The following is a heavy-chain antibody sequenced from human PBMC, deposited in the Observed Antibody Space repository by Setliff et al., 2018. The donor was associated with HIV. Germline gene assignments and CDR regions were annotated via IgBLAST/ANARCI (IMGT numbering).Heavy chain of an antibody. D-gene: IGHD6-13*01. CDR3: ARASSSWYYYYYMDV. V-gene: IGHV3-23*01. CDR1: GFTFSSYA. CDR2: ISGSGGST. J-gene: IGHJ6*03. Sequence: HPGGSLRLSCAASGFTFSSYAMSWVRQAPGKGLEWVSGISGSGGSTYYADSVKGRFTISRDNAKNSLYLQMNSLRAEDTAVYYCARASSSWYYYYYMDVWGKGTKVTVSS.